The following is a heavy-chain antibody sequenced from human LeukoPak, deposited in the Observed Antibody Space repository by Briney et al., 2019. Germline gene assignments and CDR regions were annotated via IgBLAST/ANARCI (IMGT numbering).Heavy chain of an antibody. CDR3: AASVVGPTLDC. CDR1: GFTFSNYW. Sequence: GGSLRLSCAAPGFTFSNYWMHWVRHAPGGGGVWVSGLNNDGRVTAYADSVGGRFTISRDNAKNTLYLQLNSLRAEDTAIYYCAASVVGPTLDCWGQGTLVTVSS. CDR2: LNNDGRVT. J-gene: IGHJ4*02. V-gene: IGHV3-74*01. D-gene: IGHD1-26*01.